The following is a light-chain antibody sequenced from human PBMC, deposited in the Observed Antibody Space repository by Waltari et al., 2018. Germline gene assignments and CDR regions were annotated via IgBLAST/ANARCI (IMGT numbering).Light chain of an antibody. CDR1: SGHSTNV. Sequence: QLVLTQSPSASASLGASVKLTCTLSSGHSTNVIAWLQKRPEEGPRYLMKVNSDGSHNKGDEFPDRFSGASSGAERYRTISSLQSEDEADYYCQTGGHGTWVFGGGTKLTVL. CDR3: QTGGHGTWV. CDR2: VNSDGSH. V-gene: IGLV4-69*01. J-gene: IGLJ3*02.